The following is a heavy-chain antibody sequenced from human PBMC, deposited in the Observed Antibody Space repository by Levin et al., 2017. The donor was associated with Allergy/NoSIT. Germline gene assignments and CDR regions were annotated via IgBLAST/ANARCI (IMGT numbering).Heavy chain of an antibody. Sequence: SSETLSLTCTVSGGSISSYYWSWIRQPPGKGLEWIGYIYYSGSTNYNPSLKSRVTISVDTSKNQFSLKLSSVTAADTAVYYCARMYSSSSSPFDYWGQGTLVTVSS. CDR2: IYYSGST. D-gene: IGHD6-6*01. V-gene: IGHV4-59*01. CDR1: GGSISSYY. CDR3: ARMYSSSSSPFDY. J-gene: IGHJ4*02.